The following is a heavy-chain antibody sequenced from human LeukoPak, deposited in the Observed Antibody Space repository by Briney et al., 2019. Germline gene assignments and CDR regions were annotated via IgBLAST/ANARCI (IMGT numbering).Heavy chain of an antibody. J-gene: IGHJ1*01. CDR2: TRNDGSDN. D-gene: IGHD6-13*01. V-gene: IGHV3-30*02. Sequence: GGSLGLSCAASGFTFRSYGMHWVRQAPGKGLEWVAFTRNDGSDNHYTDSVKGRFTISRDSSTLYLQMNSLRTEDTAVYYCARENEAGYSGNGPSQHWGQGTLVTVSS. CDR3: ARENEAGYSGNGPSQH. CDR1: GFTFRSYG.